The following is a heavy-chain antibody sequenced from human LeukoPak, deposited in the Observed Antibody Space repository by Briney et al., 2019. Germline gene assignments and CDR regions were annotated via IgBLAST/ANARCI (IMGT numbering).Heavy chain of an antibody. J-gene: IGHJ4*02. CDR3: AKQSYARSLGE. CDR1: GFPFSDFS. V-gene: IGHV3-23*01. CDR2: TNSGGTST. D-gene: IGHD2-8*01. Sequence: GGSLRLSCATSGFPFSDFSMSWVRQAPGKGLEWISTTNSGGTSTYYAESVKGRFTISRDNSKNTLYLRMSSLRVEDTAVYYCAKQSYARSLGEGGPGTLVSVSS.